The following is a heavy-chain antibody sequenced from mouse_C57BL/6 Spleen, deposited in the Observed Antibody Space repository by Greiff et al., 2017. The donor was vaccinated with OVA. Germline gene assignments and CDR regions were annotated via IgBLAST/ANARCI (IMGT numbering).Heavy chain of an antibody. CDR2: IDPSDSYT. Sequence: QVQLQQPGAELVMPGASVKLSCKASGYTFTSYWMHWVKQRPGQGLEWIGEIDPSDSYTNYNQKFKGKSTLTVDKSSSTAYMQLSSLTSEDSAVYYCARKDSDYPYYAMDYWGQGTSVTVSS. D-gene: IGHD2-5*01. V-gene: IGHV1-69*01. CDR1: GYTFTSYW. J-gene: IGHJ4*01. CDR3: ARKDSDYPYYAMDY.